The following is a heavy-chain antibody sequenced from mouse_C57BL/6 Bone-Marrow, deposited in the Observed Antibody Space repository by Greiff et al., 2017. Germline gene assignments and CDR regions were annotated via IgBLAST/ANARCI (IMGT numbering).Heavy chain of an antibody. D-gene: IGHD2-4*01. J-gene: IGHJ3*01. CDR3: ARHEDRNYDYDRGAWFAY. V-gene: IGHV1-62-2*01. CDR1: GYTFTEYT. Sequence: QVQLQQSGAELVKPGASVKLSCKASGYTFTEYTIHWVKQRSGQGLEWIGWFYPGSGSIKYNEKFKDKATLTADKSSSTVYMELSRLTSEDSAVYFCARHEDRNYDYDRGAWFAYWGQGTLVTVSA. CDR2: FYPGSGSI.